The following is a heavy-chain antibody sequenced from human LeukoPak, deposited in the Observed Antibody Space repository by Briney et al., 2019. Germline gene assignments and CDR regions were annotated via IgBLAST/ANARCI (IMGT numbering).Heavy chain of an antibody. Sequence: GASVKVSCKASGYTFTGYYMHWVRQAPGQGLEWMGWINPNSGGTNYAQKFQGRVTMTRDMSTSTVYMELSSLRSEDTAVYYCARLRSPSDAFDIWGQGTMVTVSS. J-gene: IGHJ3*02. V-gene: IGHV1-2*02. D-gene: IGHD4-17*01. CDR1: GYTFTGYY. CDR2: INPNSGGT. CDR3: ARLRSPSDAFDI.